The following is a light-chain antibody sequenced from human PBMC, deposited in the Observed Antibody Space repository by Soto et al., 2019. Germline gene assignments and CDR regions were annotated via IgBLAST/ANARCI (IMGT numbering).Light chain of an antibody. Sequence: EIVMTQSPATLSLSPGERATLSCRASQSVSSYLAWYQQTPGQAPRLLNYDVSNRSPGIPVRFSASGSGTDFTLTISSLEPEDFAVYYCQQRSNWPSTFGGGTKVEIK. J-gene: IGKJ4*01. CDR2: DVS. CDR3: QQRSNWPST. V-gene: IGKV3-11*01. CDR1: QSVSSY.